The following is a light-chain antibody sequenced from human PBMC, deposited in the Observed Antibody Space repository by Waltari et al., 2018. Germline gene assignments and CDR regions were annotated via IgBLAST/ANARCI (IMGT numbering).Light chain of an antibody. CDR3: QQSYSTLHT. CDR1: QSISSY. J-gene: IGKJ2*01. CDR2: AAS. Sequence: DIQMTQSPSSLSASVGHRVTITCRASQSISSYLNWYQQKPGKAPKLLIYAASSLQSGVPSRFSGSGSGTDFTLTISSLQPEDFATYYCQQSYSTLHTFGQGTKLEIK. V-gene: IGKV1-39*01.